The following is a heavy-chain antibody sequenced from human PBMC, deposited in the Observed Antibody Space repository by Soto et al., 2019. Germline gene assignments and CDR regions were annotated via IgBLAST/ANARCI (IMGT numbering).Heavy chain of an antibody. CDR1: GGSISSGGYY. J-gene: IGHJ3*02. Sequence: QVQLQESGPGLVKPSQTLSLTCTVSGGSISSGGYYWSWIRQHPGKGLEWIGYIYYSGSTYYNPSLKSQVTISVDTSKNHFSLKLSSVTAADTAVYYWARDDGSGTWELGGAELNAFDIWGQGTMVTVSS. CDR3: ARDDGSGTWELGGAELNAFDI. D-gene: IGHD3-10*01. CDR2: IYYSGST. V-gene: IGHV4-31*01.